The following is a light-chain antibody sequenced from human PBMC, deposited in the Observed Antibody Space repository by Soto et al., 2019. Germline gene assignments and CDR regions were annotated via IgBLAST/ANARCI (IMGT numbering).Light chain of an antibody. J-gene: IGKJ2*01. CDR3: MPATHPYT. CDR1: QSLVHSDGNTY. V-gene: IGKV2-24*01. CDR2: MIS. Sequence: DFVMTQTPLSSPVTLGQPASISCRSSQSLVHSDGNTYLSWLHQRPGQPPRLLIYMISNRFSGVPDRFSGSGAGTDFTLKISRVEAEDVGVYYCMPATHPYTFRQGTKLEIK.